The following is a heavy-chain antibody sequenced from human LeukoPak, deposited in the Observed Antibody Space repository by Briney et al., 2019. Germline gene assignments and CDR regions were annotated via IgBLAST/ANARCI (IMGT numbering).Heavy chain of an antibody. CDR3: ARDLGSLGYFDY. J-gene: IGHJ4*02. D-gene: IGHD3-10*01. CDR1: GFTFSRHG. V-gene: IGHV3-30*03. Sequence: PGGSLRLSCAPSGFTFSRHGMHWVRQAPGKGLEWVAIISNDGSRKYYGHSVEGRFTISRDNSKNTLYLQMDSLRAEDTAVYYCARDLGSLGYFDYWGQGTLVTVSS. CDR2: ISNDGSRK.